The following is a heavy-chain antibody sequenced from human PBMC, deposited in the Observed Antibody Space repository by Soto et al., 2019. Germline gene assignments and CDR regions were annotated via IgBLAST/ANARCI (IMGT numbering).Heavy chain of an antibody. V-gene: IGHV4-34*01. D-gene: IGHD5-18*01. CDR2: INHSGNT. Sequence: SETLSLTCAVDGGSVSGYYWTWIRQPPGKGLEWIGEINHSGNTNYNPSLESRVTMSVDTSKNHFSLKLDSVTAADTAVYYCARDLDTATYFDYWATEPWSPSPQ. CDR3: ARDLDTATYFDY. CDR1: GGSVSGYY. J-gene: IGHJ4*01.